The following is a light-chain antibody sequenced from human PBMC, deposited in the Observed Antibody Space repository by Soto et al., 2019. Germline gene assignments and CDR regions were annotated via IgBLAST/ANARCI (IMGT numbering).Light chain of an antibody. Sequence: QSVLTQPPSASGSPGQSVTISCTGTSSDVGGYNYVSWYQQHPGKAPKLIIYEVSKRPSGDPDRFSGSKSGNTASLTVSGLQAEDEAEFYCSSYAGSNNLLFGGGTKVTVL. V-gene: IGLV2-8*01. CDR1: SSDVGGYNY. CDR3: SSYAGSNNLL. J-gene: IGLJ2*01. CDR2: EVS.